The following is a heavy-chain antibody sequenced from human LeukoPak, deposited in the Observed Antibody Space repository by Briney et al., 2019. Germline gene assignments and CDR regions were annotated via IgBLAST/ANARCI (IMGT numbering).Heavy chain of an antibody. J-gene: IGHJ4*02. D-gene: IGHD7-27*01. CDR2: IYTRGST. V-gene: IGHV4-30-2*01. Sequence: SETLSLTCAVSGGSISSGSYSWSWIRQPPGKGLEWIGYIYTRGSTYYNPSLKSRVILSLDKSANQFSLNLGSVTAADTAVYYCARFSPRAMGNYLDFWGQGTLVTVSS. CDR3: ARFSPRAMGNYLDF. CDR1: GGSISSGSYS.